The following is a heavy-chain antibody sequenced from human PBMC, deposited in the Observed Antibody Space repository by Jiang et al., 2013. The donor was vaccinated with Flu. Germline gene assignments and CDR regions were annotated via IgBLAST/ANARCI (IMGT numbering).Heavy chain of an antibody. Sequence: GPGLVKPSQTLSLTCAVSGGSIRSGGYSWSWIRQPPGKGLEWIGYIYHSGSTHYNPSLKSRVTISVDRSKNQFSLKLTSVTAADTAVYYCARVPPFGSGAIFDYWGQGALVTVSS. CDR1: GGSIRSGGYS. V-gene: IGHV4-30-2*01. J-gene: IGHJ4*02. CDR2: IYHSGST. D-gene: IGHD3-10*01. CDR3: ARVPPFGSGAIFDY.